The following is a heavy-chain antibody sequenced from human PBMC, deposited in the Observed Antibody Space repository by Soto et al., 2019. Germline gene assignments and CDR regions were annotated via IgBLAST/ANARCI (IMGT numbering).Heavy chain of an antibody. Sequence: QVQLMQSGAEVKKPGASVKVSCKASGDTFTDYYIHWVRQAPGQGLEWMGTVNPSGGHTTYAQHFLVRVTMTRDTSTSTLYMELTSLTSDYTAIYYCARGGHVVVVTAALDYWGQGTLVTVSS. D-gene: IGHD2-21*02. V-gene: IGHV1-46*01. CDR1: GDTFTDYY. CDR2: VNPSGGHT. J-gene: IGHJ4*02. CDR3: ARGGHVVVVTAALDY.